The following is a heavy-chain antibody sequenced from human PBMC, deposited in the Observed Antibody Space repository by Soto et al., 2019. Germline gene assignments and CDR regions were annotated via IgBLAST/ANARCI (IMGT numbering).Heavy chain of an antibody. CDR1: GYSFISSW. D-gene: IGHD1-26*01. CDR3: SRIMGASGNAFDY. CDR2: IYPGDSAT. Sequence: PGESLKISCHASGYSFISSWIGWVRQMPGKGLEWMGIIYPGDSATRYSPSFQGQVTISADKATSTAYLQWSSLKASDTATYYCSRIMGASGNAFDYWGQGALVTVSS. J-gene: IGHJ4*02. V-gene: IGHV5-51*01.